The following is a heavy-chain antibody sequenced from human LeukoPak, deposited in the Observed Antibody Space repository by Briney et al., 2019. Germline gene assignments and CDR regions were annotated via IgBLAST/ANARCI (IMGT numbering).Heavy chain of an antibody. J-gene: IGHJ3*02. CDR1: GFTFDDYA. D-gene: IGHD3-10*01. CDR3: AKVQPLWFGELVGAFDI. Sequence: GGSLRLSCAASGFTFDDYAMHWVRQAPGKGLEWVSGISWNSGSIGYADSVKGRFTISRDNAKNSLYLQVNSLRAEDTALYYCAKVQPLWFGELVGAFDIWGQGTMVTVSS. CDR2: ISWNSGSI. V-gene: IGHV3-9*01.